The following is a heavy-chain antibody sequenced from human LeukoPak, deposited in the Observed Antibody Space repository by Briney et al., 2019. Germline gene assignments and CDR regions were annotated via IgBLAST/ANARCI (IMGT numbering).Heavy chain of an antibody. D-gene: IGHD3-10*01. CDR3: ARGLLWFGKTNFWFDP. J-gene: IGHJ5*02. V-gene: IGHV4-61*08. Sequence: PSETLSLTCTVSGGSISSGGYYWSWIRQHPGKGLEWIGYIYYSGSTNYNPSLKSRVTISVDTSKNQFSLKLSSVTAADTAVYYCARGLLWFGKTNFWFDPWGQGTLVTVSS. CDR1: GGSISSGGYY. CDR2: IYYSGST.